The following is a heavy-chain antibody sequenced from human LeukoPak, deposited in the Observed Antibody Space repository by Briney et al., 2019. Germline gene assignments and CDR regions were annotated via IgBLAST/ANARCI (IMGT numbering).Heavy chain of an antibody. D-gene: IGHD5-18*01. Sequence: ASVKVSCKASGYTFTTYDINWVRQATGQGLEWMGWMNPNSGNTGYAQKFQGGVTMTRNTSISTAYMELNSLRAEDTAVYYCAKTVAAQLWLLWFDPWGQGTLVTVSS. CDR2: MNPNSGNT. J-gene: IGHJ5*02. CDR1: GYTFTTYD. V-gene: IGHV1-8*01. CDR3: AKTVAAQLWLLWFDP.